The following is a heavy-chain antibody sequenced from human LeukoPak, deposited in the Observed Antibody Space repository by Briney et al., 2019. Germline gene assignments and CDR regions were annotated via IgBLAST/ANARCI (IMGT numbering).Heavy chain of an antibody. CDR3: ASFHPSYYYDSSGYIRRDYFDY. D-gene: IGHD3-22*01. Sequence: SETLSLTCAVSGGSIISSSYNWGWIRQPPGKGLEWIGTIYHSGTTYYNPSLKSRVTISVDTSKNQFSLKLSSVTAADTAVYYCASFHPSYYYDSSGYIRRDYFDYWGQGTLVTVSS. CDR1: GGSIISSSYN. V-gene: IGHV4-39*01. J-gene: IGHJ4*02. CDR2: IYHSGTT.